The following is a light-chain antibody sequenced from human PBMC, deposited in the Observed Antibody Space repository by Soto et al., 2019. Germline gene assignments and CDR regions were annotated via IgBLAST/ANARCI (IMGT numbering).Light chain of an antibody. V-gene: IGKV1-27*01. CDR2: AAS. Sequence: DIQMTQTPSSLSASGGDRVTITCRASQGISSSLSWYQQKPRNAPKLLIYAASTLQYGVPSRFKGSGVGTDFTITISSLQPEDIATYSCEKYDSDPWPFGLMTTVEIK. CDR1: QGISSS. J-gene: IGKJ3*01. CDR3: EKYDSDPWP.